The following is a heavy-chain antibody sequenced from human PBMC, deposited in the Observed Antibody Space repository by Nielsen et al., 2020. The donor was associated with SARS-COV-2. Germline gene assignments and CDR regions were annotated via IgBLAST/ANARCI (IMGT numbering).Heavy chain of an antibody. CDR2: IYYSGST. CDR1: GDSISSGGYY. Sequence: SETLSLTCTVSGDSISSGGYYWNWVRQHPGKGLEWIGYIYYSGSTYYNPSLKSRVTISVDTSKNQFSLKLSSVTAADTAVYYCARGLRYDSSEDGMDVWGQGTTVTVSS. CDR3: ARGLRYDSSEDGMDV. D-gene: IGHD3-22*01. V-gene: IGHV4-31*03. J-gene: IGHJ6*02.